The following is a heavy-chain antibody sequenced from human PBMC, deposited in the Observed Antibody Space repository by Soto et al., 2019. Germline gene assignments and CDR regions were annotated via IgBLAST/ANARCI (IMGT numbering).Heavy chain of an antibody. J-gene: IGHJ5*02. CDR1: GFTFSSYA. CDR2: ISGSGGST. D-gene: IGHD3-22*01. Sequence: LRLSCAASGFTFSSYAMSWVRQAPGKGLEWVSAISGSGGSTYYADSVKGRFTISRDNSKNTLYLQMNSLRAEDTAVYYCAKDYYYDSSGYIDPWGQGTLVTVSS. V-gene: IGHV3-23*01. CDR3: AKDYYYDSSGYIDP.